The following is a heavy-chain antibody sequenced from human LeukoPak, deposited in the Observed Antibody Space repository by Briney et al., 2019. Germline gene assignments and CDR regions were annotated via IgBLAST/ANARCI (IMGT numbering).Heavy chain of an antibody. CDR1: GYTFTGYY. CDR3: AREAGDIVVVVAANGFDY. CDR2: INPNSGGT. J-gene: IGHJ4*02. V-gene: IGHV1-2*02. D-gene: IGHD2-15*01. Sequence: ASVKVSCKASGYTFTGYYMHWVRQAPGQGLEWMGWINPNSGGTNYAQEFQGRVTMTRDTSISTAYMELSRLRSDDTAVYYCAREAGDIVVVVAANGFDYWGQGTLVTVSS.